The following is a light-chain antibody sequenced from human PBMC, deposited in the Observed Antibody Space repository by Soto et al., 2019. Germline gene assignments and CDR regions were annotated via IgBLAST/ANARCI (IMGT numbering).Light chain of an antibody. Sequence: IELTETASSRAWSPGTRGTHSSVASKSVSSYLGWYQQKPGQATRLLTYDASNRATGIPERFSGSGSGTAFTLTISSLEAEDFAVDYCQQRNSWRRTFGEGTKVDIK. CDR1: KSVSSY. CDR2: DAS. V-gene: IGKV3-11*01. CDR3: QQRNSWRRT. J-gene: IGKJ1*01.